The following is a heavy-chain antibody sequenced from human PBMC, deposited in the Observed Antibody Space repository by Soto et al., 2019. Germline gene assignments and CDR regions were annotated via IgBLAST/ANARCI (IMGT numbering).Heavy chain of an antibody. CDR3: ARDRSYIDSSGYYYFDQ. D-gene: IGHD3-22*01. J-gene: IGHJ4*02. Sequence: ASVKVSCKASGYTFNSYGITWVRQAPGQGLEWMGWMSADDGDTKYAQKLQGRVAMTTDTSTSTAYMELRSLRSEDTAVYYCARDRSYIDSSGYYYFDQWGQGTRVTVSS. CDR2: MSADDGDT. CDR1: GYTFNSYG. V-gene: IGHV1-18*01.